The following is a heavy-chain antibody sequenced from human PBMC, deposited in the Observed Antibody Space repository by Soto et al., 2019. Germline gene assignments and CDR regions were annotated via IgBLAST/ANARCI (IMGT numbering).Heavy chain of an antibody. CDR2: IYSGGST. J-gene: IGHJ6*02. Sequence: GGSLRLSCAASGFTVSSNYMSWVRQAPGKGLEWVSVIYSGGSTYYADSVKGRFTISRDNSKNTLYLQMNSLRAEDTAVYYCARDLRQLSGVGATRYYYYYGMDVWGQGTTVTVSS. D-gene: IGHD1-26*01. CDR3: ARDLRQLSGVGATRYYYYYGMDV. CDR1: GFTVSSNY. V-gene: IGHV3-53*01.